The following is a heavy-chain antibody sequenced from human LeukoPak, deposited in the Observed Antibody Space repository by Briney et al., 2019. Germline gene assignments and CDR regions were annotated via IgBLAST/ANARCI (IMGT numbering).Heavy chain of an antibody. J-gene: IGHJ1*01. Sequence: GGPLRLSCAPSGFTFSRYRMSWAPHSPGKALVCVSGISGSCGSTYYADSVKGRFTISRDNSKNTLYLQMNSLRTEDTAVYYCAKDAHYYDSSGYYPEYFQHWGQGTLVTVSS. CDR1: GFTFSRYR. CDR3: AKDAHYYDSSGYYPEYFQH. V-gene: IGHV3-23*01. CDR2: ISGSCGST. D-gene: IGHD3-22*01.